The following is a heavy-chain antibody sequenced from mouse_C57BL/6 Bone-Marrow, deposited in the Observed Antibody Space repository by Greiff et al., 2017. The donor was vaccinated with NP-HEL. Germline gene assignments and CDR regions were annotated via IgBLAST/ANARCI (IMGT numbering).Heavy chain of an antibody. Sequence: EVMLVESGGDLVKPGGSLKLSCAASGFTFSSYGMSWVRQTPDKSLEWVATISSGGSYTYYPHSVKGRFTISRDNAKNTLYLQMSNLKAEDTAMYYCARRDYWGQGTTLTVSS. CDR2: ISSGGSYT. J-gene: IGHJ2*01. CDR1: GFTFSSYG. V-gene: IGHV5-6*02. CDR3: ARRDY.